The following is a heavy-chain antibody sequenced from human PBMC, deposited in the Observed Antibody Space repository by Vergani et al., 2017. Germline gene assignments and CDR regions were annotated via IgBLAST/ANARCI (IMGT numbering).Heavy chain of an antibody. V-gene: IGHV1-46*01. J-gene: IGHJ4*02. Sequence: QVQLVQSGAEVKKPGASVKISCKASGYTFTAYYIHWVRQAPEQGLEWVGVISPDGFSTFYAQKFQGRVTITRDTSTSTVYVEVTSLRSDDTAVYYCARGSSGWYDTFDYWGQGTLVTVSS. D-gene: IGHD6-19*01. CDR2: ISPDGFST. CDR1: GYTFTAYY. CDR3: ARGSSGWYDTFDY.